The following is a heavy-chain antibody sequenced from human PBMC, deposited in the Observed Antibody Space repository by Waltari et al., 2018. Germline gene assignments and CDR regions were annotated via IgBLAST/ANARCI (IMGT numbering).Heavy chain of an antibody. V-gene: IGHV6-1*01. D-gene: IGHD4-17*01. CDR1: GDSVSNKIAS. Sequence: QVQLRQSGPGLVKTSQTLSLTCSISGDSVSNKIASWNWIRQSLSRGLEWLGMTYYMSKLYYDYSFSVSSRMIVQADTSKNHFFLHLNSVTPYDTAVYFCARGGYGDNVALFDHWGQGILVTVSS. J-gene: IGHJ4*02. CDR2: TYYMSKLYY. CDR3: ARGGYGDNVALFDH.